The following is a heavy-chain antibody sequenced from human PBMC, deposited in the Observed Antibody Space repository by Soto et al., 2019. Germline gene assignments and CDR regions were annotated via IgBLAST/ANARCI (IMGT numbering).Heavy chain of an antibody. CDR1: GFTFSNYA. V-gene: IGHV3-23*01. D-gene: IGHD3-10*01. Sequence: GSLSLSCSASGFTFSNYAMSWVRQASGKGLEWVSGIVGSGGNTYYADSVKGRFTISRDNAKSTLYLQMNSLGVEDTAIYYCAKDFNYGSGSNYKAFDYWGQGTLVTVSS. J-gene: IGHJ4*02. CDR3: AKDFNYGSGSNYKAFDY. CDR2: IVGSGGNT.